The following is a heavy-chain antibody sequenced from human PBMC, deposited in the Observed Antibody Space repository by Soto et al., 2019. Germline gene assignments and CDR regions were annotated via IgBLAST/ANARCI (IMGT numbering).Heavy chain of an antibody. D-gene: IGHD3-22*01. CDR2: IYYSGST. Sequence: PSETLSLTCTVSGGSISSGGYYRSWIRQHPGKGLEWIGYIYYSGSTYYNPSLKSRVTISVDTSKNQFSLKLSSVTAADTAVYYCARAPITMIVVETPHNWFDPWGQGTLVTVSS. CDR3: ARAPITMIVVETPHNWFDP. J-gene: IGHJ5*02. V-gene: IGHV4-31*03. CDR1: GGSISSGGYY.